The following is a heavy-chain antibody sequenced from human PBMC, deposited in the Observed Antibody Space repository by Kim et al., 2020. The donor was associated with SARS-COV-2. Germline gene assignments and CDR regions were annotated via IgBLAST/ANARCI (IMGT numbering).Heavy chain of an antibody. D-gene: IGHD1-26*01. V-gene: IGHV1-46*01. J-gene: IGHJ4*02. CDR3: ARVVSGSYSFDY. Sequence: SNEQKFQGRGTMTRDTSTSTGYMELSSLRSEDTAVYYCARVVSGSYSFDYWGQGTLVTVSS.